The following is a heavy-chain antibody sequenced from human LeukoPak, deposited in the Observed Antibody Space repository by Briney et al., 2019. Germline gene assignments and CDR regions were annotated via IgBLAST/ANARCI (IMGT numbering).Heavy chain of an antibody. CDR3: ARDKCNGGSCYSRGGYFDY. CDR2: IKQDGSEK. Sequence: PGGSLRLSCAASGFTFDDYGMSWVRQAPGKGLEWVANIKQDGSEKYYVDSVKGRFTISRDNAKNSLYLQMNSLRAEDTAVYYCARDKCNGGSCYSRGGYFDYWGQGTLVTVSS. V-gene: IGHV3-7*01. J-gene: IGHJ4*02. D-gene: IGHD2-15*01. CDR1: GFTFDDYG.